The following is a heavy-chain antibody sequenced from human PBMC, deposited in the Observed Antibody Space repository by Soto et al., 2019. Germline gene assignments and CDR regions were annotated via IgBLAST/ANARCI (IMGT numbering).Heavy chain of an antibody. D-gene: IGHD3-10*01. Sequence: GGSLRLSCAASGFTFSSYGVPWVRQAPGKGLEWVAVISYDGSNKYYADSVKGRFTISRDNPKNTLYLQMNSRRAEDTAVYYCAKTVPRVPSSGSLRYEGYRLEYYFDYWGQGTLVTVSS. CDR3: AKTVPRVPSSGSLRYEGYRLEYYFDY. CDR2: ISYDGSNK. J-gene: IGHJ4*02. CDR1: GFTFSSYG. V-gene: IGHV3-30*18.